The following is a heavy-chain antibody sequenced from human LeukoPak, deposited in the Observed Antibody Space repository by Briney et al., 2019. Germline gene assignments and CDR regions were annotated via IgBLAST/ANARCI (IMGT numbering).Heavy chain of an antibody. J-gene: IGHJ6*02. Sequence: PGGSLRLSCAASGFTFSSYSMNWVRQAPGKGLEWVSYISSSSSTIYYADSVKGRFTISRDNAKNSLYLQMNSLRAEDTAVYYCARADPLAYCGGDCYMDYYYGMDVWGQGTTVTVSS. V-gene: IGHV3-48*04. CDR2: ISSSSSTI. D-gene: IGHD2-21*02. CDR1: GFTFSSYS. CDR3: ARADPLAYCGGDCYMDYYYGMDV.